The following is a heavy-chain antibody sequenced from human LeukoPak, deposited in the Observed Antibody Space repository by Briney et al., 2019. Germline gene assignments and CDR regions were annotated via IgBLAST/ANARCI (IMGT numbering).Heavy chain of an antibody. CDR1: GGSVSDYY. CDR3: ASRKLGNDY. CDR2: IYHTEST. D-gene: IGHD7-27*01. J-gene: IGHJ4*02. V-gene: IGHV4-59*02. Sequence: SETLSLTCTLSGGSVSDYYWSWIRQSPGKGLEWIGYIYHTESTSYSPSLKSRVTISADTSQNQFSLKLSSVTAADTAVYYCASRKLGNDYWGQGTLVTVSS.